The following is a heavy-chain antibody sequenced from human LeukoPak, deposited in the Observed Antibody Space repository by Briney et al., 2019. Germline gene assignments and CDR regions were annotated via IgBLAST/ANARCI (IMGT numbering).Heavy chain of an antibody. V-gene: IGHV1-46*01. Sequence: GESLKISCKGSGYSFTSYYMHWVRQAPGQGLEWMGIINPSGGSTSYAQKFQGRVTMTRDMSTSTVYMELSSLRSEDTAVYYCARELGDSSGYAPWGQGTMVTVSS. CDR2: INPSGGST. CDR1: GYSFTSYY. J-gene: IGHJ3*01. CDR3: ARELGDSSGYAP. D-gene: IGHD3-22*01.